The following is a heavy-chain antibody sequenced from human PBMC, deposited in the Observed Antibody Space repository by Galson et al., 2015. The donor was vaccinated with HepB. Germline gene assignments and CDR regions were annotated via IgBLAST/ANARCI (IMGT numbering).Heavy chain of an antibody. Sequence: SLRLSCAASGFTFSSYAMSWVRQAPGKGPKWVSVISGSADTPYYADSVKGRFTISRDNSKNTVYLQMNSLRAEDTAVYYCAKDVDYWSGYKDYWGQGTLVTVSS. CDR2: ISGSADTP. CDR3: AKDVDYWSGYKDY. D-gene: IGHD3-3*01. J-gene: IGHJ4*02. CDR1: GFTFSSYA. V-gene: IGHV3-23*01.